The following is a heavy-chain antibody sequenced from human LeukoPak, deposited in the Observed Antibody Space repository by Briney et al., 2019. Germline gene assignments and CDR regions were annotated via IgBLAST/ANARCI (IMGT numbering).Heavy chain of an antibody. J-gene: IGHJ4*02. CDR1: GFTFSTYA. D-gene: IGHD2-15*01. CDR2: LSHSGGST. V-gene: IGHV3-23*01. Sequence: GGSLRLSCAASGFTFSTYAMSWVRHAPGKGLEGVSALSHSGGSTSYADSVRGRFTISRVNSRNTLYLQMNSLRADDTAVYYCAKVRGRVVAPDFGYYFDYWGQGTLVTVSS. CDR3: AKVRGRVVAPDFGYYFDY.